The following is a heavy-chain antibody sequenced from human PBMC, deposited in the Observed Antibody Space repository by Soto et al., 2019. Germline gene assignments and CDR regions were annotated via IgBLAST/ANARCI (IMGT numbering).Heavy chain of an antibody. D-gene: IGHD4-17*01. CDR3: ARVKVDYGDYIDNWFDP. J-gene: IGHJ5*02. CDR1: GYTFTSYA. V-gene: IGHV1-3*01. CDR2: VNAGNGNT. Sequence: GGPVKVSCKASGYTFTSYAMHWVRQAPGQRLEWMGWVNAGNGNTKYSQKFQGRVTITRDTSASTAYMELSSLRSEDTAVYYCARVKVDYGDYIDNWFDPWGQGTLVTVSS.